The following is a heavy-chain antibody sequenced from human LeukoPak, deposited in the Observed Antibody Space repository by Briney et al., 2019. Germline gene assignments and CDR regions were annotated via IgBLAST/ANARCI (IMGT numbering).Heavy chain of an antibody. CDR3: SKDSGSNGWYNYFDY. V-gene: IGHV3-43*01. J-gene: IGHJ4*02. CDR1: GFTFDDFT. D-gene: IGHD6-19*01. Sequence: GGSLRLSCAASGFTFDDFTMNWVRQAPGKGLEWVALISRDGDRTYYADSVKGRFTNSRDNSKNSLYLQMNSLRTEDTALYYCSKDSGSNGWYNYFDYWGQGTLVTVSS. CDR2: ISRDGDRT.